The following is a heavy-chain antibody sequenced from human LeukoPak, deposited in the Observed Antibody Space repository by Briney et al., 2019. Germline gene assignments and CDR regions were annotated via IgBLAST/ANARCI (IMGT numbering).Heavy chain of an antibody. CDR2: IYTSGST. D-gene: IGHD5-18*01. Sequence: SETLSLTCTVSGGSISSYYWSWIRQPAGKGLEWIGRIYTSGSTNYNPSLKSRVTISVDTSKNQFSLKLSSVTAADTAVYYCARVRGYSYGYGIGYYYYYMDVWGKGTTVTVSS. CDR3: ARVRGYSYGYGIGYYYYYMDV. V-gene: IGHV4-4*07. CDR1: GGSISSYY. J-gene: IGHJ6*03.